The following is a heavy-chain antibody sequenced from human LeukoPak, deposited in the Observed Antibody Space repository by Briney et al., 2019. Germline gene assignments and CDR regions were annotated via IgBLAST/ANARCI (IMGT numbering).Heavy chain of an antibody. CDR2: IKPNSGGT. Sequence: ASVKVSCKASGYTFTGYYMHWVRQAPGQGLEWMGWIKPNSGGTNYAQKFQGWVTMTRDTSISTAYMELSRLRSDDTAVYYCARDGAYYYDSSGLSFDYWGQGTLVTVSS. D-gene: IGHD3-22*01. CDR3: ARDGAYYYDSSGLSFDY. CDR1: GYTFTGYY. V-gene: IGHV1-2*04. J-gene: IGHJ4*02.